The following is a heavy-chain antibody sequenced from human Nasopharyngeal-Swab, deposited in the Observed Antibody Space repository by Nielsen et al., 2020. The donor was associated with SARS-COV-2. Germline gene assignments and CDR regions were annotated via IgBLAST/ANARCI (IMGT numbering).Heavy chain of an antibody. CDR3: TTEIVVVPAAIHYYYYGMDV. J-gene: IGHJ6*02. V-gene: IGHV3-15*01. D-gene: IGHD2-2*02. Sequence: WIRQPPGKGLEWVGRIKSETDGGTTDYAAPVKGRFTISRDDSKNTLYLQMNSLKTEDTAVYYCTTEIVVVPAAIHYYYYGMDVWGQGTTVTVSS. CDR2: IKSETDGGTT.